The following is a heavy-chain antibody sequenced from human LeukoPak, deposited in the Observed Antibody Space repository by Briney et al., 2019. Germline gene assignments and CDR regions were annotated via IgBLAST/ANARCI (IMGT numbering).Heavy chain of an antibody. V-gene: IGHV3-7*01. D-gene: IGHD1-26*01. J-gene: IGHJ4*02. CDR1: GFTFSNYG. CDR3: ARDKIVGSIKFDY. Sequence: PGGSLRLSCAVSGFTFSNYGMSWVRQAPGKGQEWVAHIKQDESEKYYVDYVKGLFTISRDNAKNSLYMQMNSLRAEDTAIYYCARDKIVGSIKFDYWGQGTLVTVAS. CDR2: IKQDESEK.